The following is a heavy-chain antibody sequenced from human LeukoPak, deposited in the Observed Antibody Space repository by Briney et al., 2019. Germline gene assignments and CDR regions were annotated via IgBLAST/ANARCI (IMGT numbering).Heavy chain of an antibody. J-gene: IGHJ4*02. CDR1: DVSIFSSTH. V-gene: IGHV4-4*02. CDR2: ISPSGSS. CDR3: ARKDGYS. Sequence: SETLSLTCAVSDVSIFSSTHWSWVRQPPGKGLEWIGQISPSGSSNYSPSLNSRVTMSVDTSKNQFSLKLSSVTAADTAVYYCARKDGYSWGQGTLVTVSS. D-gene: IGHD5-24*01.